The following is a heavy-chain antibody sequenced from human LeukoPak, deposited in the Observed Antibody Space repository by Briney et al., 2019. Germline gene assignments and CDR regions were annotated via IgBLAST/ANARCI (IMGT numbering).Heavy chain of an antibody. CDR2: INPSGSTT. CDR3: ARETSDS. D-gene: IGHD1-1*01. V-gene: IGHV1-46*01. CDR1: GYTFTSYF. Sequence: GASVRVSCKASGYTFTSYFMHWVRQAPGQGPEWLGMINPSGSTTTYAQKFQGRVTMTRDTSTSTVYMELSSLRSEDTAVYYCARETSDSWGQGTLVTVSS. J-gene: IGHJ5*01.